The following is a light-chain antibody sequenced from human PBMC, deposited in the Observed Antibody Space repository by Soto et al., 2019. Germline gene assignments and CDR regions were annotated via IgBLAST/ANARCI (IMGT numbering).Light chain of an antibody. V-gene: IGKV1-39*01. CDR1: QSIPNY. CDR3: QQSYNTPYT. CDR2: ATS. Sequence: DIPMTQSPSSLSASVGDRVIITCRASQSIPNYLNWYQQKPGKAPKLLIYATSSLQSGVPSRFGGSGSGTEFTLTISSLQPDDFATYYCQQSYNTPYTFGQGTKVDI. J-gene: IGKJ2*01.